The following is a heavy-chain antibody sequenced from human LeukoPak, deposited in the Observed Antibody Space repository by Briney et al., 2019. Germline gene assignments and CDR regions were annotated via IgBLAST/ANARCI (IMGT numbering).Heavy chain of an antibody. Sequence: SETLSLTCTVSGGSISSYYWSWIRQPPGKGLEWIGYIYYSGSTNYNPSLKSRVTISVDTSKNQFSLKLSSVTAADTAVYYCARSIFGVVDYYFDYWGQGTLVTVSS. J-gene: IGHJ4*02. CDR3: ARSIFGVVDYYFDY. V-gene: IGHV4-59*01. CDR2: IYYSGST. D-gene: IGHD3-3*01. CDR1: GGSISSYY.